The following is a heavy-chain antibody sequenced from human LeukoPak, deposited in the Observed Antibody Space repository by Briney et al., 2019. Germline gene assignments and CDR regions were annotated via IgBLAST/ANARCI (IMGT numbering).Heavy chain of an antibody. CDR3: AKDGYEWELLGHFDY. D-gene: IGHD1-26*01. CDR2: ISSSGSTI. CDR1: GFTFSDYY. Sequence: GGSLRLSCAVSGFTFSDYYMSWIRQAPGKGLEWVSYISSSGSTIYYADSVKGRFTISRDNSKNTLYLQMNSLRPEDTAVYYCAKDGYEWELLGHFDYWGQGTLVTVSS. V-gene: IGHV3-11*04. J-gene: IGHJ4*02.